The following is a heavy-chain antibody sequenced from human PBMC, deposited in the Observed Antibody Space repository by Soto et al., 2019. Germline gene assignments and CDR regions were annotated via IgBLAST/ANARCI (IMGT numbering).Heavy chain of an antibody. V-gene: IGHV6-1*01. D-gene: IGHD3-16*01. J-gene: IGHJ4*02. CDR2: TYYRSKWSN. CDR3: ARGPIRKPFAL. Sequence: SQTLSLTCAISGDSVSSNIAALNWIRQSPSRGLEWLGRTYYRSKWSNDYAVSVKSRITINPDTSKNQFSLQLNSVTPEDTAVYYCARGPIRKPFALWGQGTLVTVSS. CDR1: GDSVSSNIAA.